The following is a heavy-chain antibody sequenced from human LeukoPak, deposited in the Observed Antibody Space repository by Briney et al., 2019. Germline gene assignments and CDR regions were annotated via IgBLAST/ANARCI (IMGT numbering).Heavy chain of an antibody. J-gene: IGHJ4*02. Sequence: GGSLRHSCAASGFTLSSYAMSWVRQAPGKGLEWVSAITGSGGSTYYADSVKGRFTISRDNSKNTLYLQMNSLRVEDTALYYCAKNPPIDCWGQGTLVTVSS. CDR2: ITGSGGST. CDR1: GFTLSSYA. CDR3: AKNPPIDC. V-gene: IGHV3-23*01.